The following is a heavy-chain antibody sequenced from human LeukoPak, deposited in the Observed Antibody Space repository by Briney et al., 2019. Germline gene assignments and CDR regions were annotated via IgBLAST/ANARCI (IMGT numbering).Heavy chain of an antibody. CDR1: GLTFSNYG. V-gene: IGHV3-33*01. J-gene: IGHJ6*02. CDR3: ARGDYGYFYGMYV. Sequence: PGRSLRLSCAASGLTFSNYGMHWVRQAPGKGLEWVAVIWYDGSKNYYADSVKGRFTISRDNSKNTLYLQMNSLRVEDTAVYYCARGDYGYFYGMYVWGQGTTVTVSS. CDR2: IWYDGSKN.